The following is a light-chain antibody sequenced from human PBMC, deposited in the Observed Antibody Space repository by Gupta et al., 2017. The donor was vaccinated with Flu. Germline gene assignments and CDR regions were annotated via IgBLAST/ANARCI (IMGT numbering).Light chain of an antibody. CDR3: QQYGSSPRT. CDR2: GAS. J-gene: IGKJ2*01. CDR1: QSVSSSY. V-gene: IGKV3-20*01. Sequence: GERATLSCRASQSVSSSYLAWYQQKPGQAPRLLIYGASSRATGIPDRFSGSGSGTDFTLTISRLEPEDFAVYYCQQYGSSPRTFGQGTKLEIK.